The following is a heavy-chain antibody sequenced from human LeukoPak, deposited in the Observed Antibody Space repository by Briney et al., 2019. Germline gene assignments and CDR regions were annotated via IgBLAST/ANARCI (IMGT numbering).Heavy chain of an antibody. CDR1: GGSFSGYY. Sequence: RASETLSLTCAVYGGSFSGYYWSWIRQPPGRGLEWIGEINHSGSTNYNPSLKSRVTISVDTSKNQFSLKLSSATAADTAVYYCARGRIAAAGNWGQGTLVTVSS. CDR2: INHSGST. J-gene: IGHJ4*02. D-gene: IGHD6-13*01. V-gene: IGHV4-34*01. CDR3: ARGRIAAAGN.